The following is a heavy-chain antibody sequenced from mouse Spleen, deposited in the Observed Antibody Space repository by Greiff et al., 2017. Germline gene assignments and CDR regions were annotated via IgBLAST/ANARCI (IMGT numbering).Heavy chain of an antibody. Sequence: VQLKESGGGLVKPGGSLKLSCAASGFTFSSYAMSWVRQTPEKRLEWVAAINSNGGSTYYPDTVKDRFTISRDNAKNTLYLQMSSLRSEDTALYYCARQGGYPYYFDYWGQGTTLTVSS. CDR3: ARQGGYPYYFDY. D-gene: IGHD2-2*01. V-gene: IGHV5-6-2*01. J-gene: IGHJ2*01. CDR1: GFTFSSYA. CDR2: INSNGGST.